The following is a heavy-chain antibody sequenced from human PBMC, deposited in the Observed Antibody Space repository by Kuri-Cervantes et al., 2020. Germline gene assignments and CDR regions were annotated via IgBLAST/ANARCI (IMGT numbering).Heavy chain of an antibody. CDR3: AKDPSYYYDSSGYYDYFDY. CDR1: GFTFSSYG. J-gene: IGHJ4*02. D-gene: IGHD3-22*01. CDR2: ISYDGSNK. V-gene: IGHV3-30*18. Sequence: GESLKISCAASGFTFSSYGMHRVRQAPGKGLEWVAVISYDGSNKYYADSVKGRFTISRDNSKNTLYLQMNSLRAEDTAVYYCAKDPSYYYDSSGYYDYFDYWGQGTLVTVSS.